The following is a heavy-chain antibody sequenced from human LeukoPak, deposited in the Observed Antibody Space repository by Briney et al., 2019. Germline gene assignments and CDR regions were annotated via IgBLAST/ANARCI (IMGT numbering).Heavy chain of an antibody. CDR1: GFTFDDYA. CDR2: VSGDGDST. V-gene: IGHV3-43*02. Sequence: GGSLRLSCAASGFTFDDYAMHWVRQAPGKGLEWVSLVSGDGDSTYYADSVRGRFTISRDNSKNSLYLQMNSLRNEDTALYYCAKDFCSGGSCYSFDYWGQGTLATVSS. CDR3: AKDFCSGGSCYSFDY. D-gene: IGHD2-15*01. J-gene: IGHJ4*02.